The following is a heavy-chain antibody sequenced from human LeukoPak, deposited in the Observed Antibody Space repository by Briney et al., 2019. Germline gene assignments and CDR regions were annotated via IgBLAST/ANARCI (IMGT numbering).Heavy chain of an antibody. V-gene: IGHV1-2*02. CDR1: GYTFTGYY. CDR3: AITATPMNAFDI. D-gene: IGHD2-21*02. CDR2: INPNSGGT. J-gene: IGHJ3*02. Sequence: ASVKVSCKASGYTFTGYYMHWVRQAPGQGLEWMGWINPNSGGTNYAQKFQGRVTMTRDTSISTAYMELSRLRSDDTVVYYCAITATPMNAFDIWGQGTMVTVSS.